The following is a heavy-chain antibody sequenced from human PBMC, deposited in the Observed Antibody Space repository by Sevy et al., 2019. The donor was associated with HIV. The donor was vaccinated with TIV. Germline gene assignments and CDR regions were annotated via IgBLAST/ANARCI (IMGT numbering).Heavy chain of an antibody. CDR1: GFTFSSYG. V-gene: IGHV3-23*01. CDR3: VKAKTVAAGFDY. Sequence: GGSLRLSCAASGFTFSSYGMSWVRQAPGKGLEWVSSISGSGGSTYYADSVKGRFTISRDNFKSTLYLQMNSLRAEDTAVYYCVKAKTVAAGFDYWGQGTLVTVSS. CDR2: ISGSGGST. D-gene: IGHD2-15*01. J-gene: IGHJ4*02.